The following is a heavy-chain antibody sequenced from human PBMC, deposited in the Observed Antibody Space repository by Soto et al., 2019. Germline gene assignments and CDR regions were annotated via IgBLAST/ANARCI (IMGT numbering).Heavy chain of an antibody. J-gene: IGHJ4*02. CDR2: MNANRGNT. CDR3: ARDLGGWPDY. CDR1: GYTFTSYD. D-gene: IGHD6-19*01. V-gene: IGHV1-8*01. Sequence: ASVKVSCKASGYTFTSYDINWVRQATGQGLEWMGWMNANRGNTGYVQKFQGRVTITRNTSVSTAYMELSSLRSEDTAVYYCARDLGGWPDYWGQGTLVTVSS.